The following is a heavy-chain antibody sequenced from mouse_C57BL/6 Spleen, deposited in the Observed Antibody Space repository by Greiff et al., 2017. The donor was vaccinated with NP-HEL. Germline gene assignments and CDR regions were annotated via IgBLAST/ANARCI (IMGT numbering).Heavy chain of an antibody. CDR2: IRLKSDNYAT. V-gene: IGHV6-3*01. CDR3: TGPYYYGSLDY. Sequence: EVKLVESGGGLVQPGGSMKLSCVASGFTFSNYWMNWVRQSPEKGLEWVAQIRLKSDNYATHYAESVNGRFTISRDDSKSSVYLQMNNLRAEDTGIYYCTGPYYYGSLDYWGQGTTLTVSS. D-gene: IGHD1-1*01. J-gene: IGHJ2*01. CDR1: GFTFSNYW.